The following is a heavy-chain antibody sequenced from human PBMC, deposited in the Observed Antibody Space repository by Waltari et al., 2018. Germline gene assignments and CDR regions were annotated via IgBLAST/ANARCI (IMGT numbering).Heavy chain of an antibody. J-gene: IGHJ4*02. CDR3: AKGRYYYDSSGYSDFDY. V-gene: IGHV3-23*01. Sequence: EVQLLESGGGLVQPGGSLRLSCADSGFTFSSYSMSWVRQAPGQGLEWVSAISGSGGSTYYADSVKGRFTISRDNSKNTLYLQMNSLRAEDTAVYYCAKGRYYYDSSGYSDFDYWGQGTLVTVSS. CDR1: GFTFSSYS. CDR2: ISGSGGST. D-gene: IGHD3-22*01.